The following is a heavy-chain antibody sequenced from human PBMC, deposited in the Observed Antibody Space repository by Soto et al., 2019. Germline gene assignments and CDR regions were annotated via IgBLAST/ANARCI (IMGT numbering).Heavy chain of an antibody. Sequence: GGSLRLSCAASGFTFSNAWMNWVRQAPGKGLEWVGRIKSKTDGGTTDYAAPVKGRFTISRDDSKNTLYLQMNSLKTEDTAVYYCTTVFPYYDFWSGYPNAKPANWFDPYGQATLVTVSS. CDR3: TTVFPYYDFWSGYPNAKPANWFDP. V-gene: IGHV3-15*07. D-gene: IGHD3-3*01. CDR1: GFTFSNAW. J-gene: IGHJ5*02. CDR2: IKSKTDGGTT.